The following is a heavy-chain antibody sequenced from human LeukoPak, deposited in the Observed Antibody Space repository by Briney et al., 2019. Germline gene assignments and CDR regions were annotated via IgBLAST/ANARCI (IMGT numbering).Heavy chain of an antibody. Sequence: SETLSLTCTVSGGSISSYYWSWIRQPPGKGLEWIGYIYYSGSTNYNPSLKGRVTISVDTSKNQFSLKLSSVTAADTAVYYCARSSGYSYGIDYWGQGTLVTVSS. D-gene: IGHD5-18*01. CDR2: IYYSGST. V-gene: IGHV4-59*08. J-gene: IGHJ4*02. CDR3: ARSSGYSYGIDY. CDR1: GGSISSYY.